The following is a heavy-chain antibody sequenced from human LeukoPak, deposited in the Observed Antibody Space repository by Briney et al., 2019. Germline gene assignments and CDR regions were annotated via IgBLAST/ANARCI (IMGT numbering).Heavy chain of an antibody. CDR2: MQSTGNS. CDR3: ARDKQHSYGRYFDH. CDR1: GGSISTYH. V-gene: IGHV4-59*01. D-gene: IGHD5-18*01. J-gene: IGHJ4*02. Sequence: SETLSLTCTVSGGSISTYHWNWIRKSPGKGLEWIGYMQSTGNSNYNPSLKSRVTMSVDMSRNQIVLNLSSVTAADTAVCFCARDKQHSYGRYFDHWGQGTLVTVSS.